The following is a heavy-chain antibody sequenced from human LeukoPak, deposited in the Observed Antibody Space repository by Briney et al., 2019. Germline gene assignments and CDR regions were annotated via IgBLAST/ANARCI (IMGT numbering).Heavy chain of an antibody. CDR2: ISGSGGST. CDR1: GFTFSDYA. V-gene: IGHV3-23*01. Sequence: GGSLRLSCTTSGFTFSDYAMNWIRQAPGKGLEWVSAISGSGGSTYYADSVKGRFTISRDNSKNTLYLQMNSLRAEDTAVYYCAKVVYDILTEGFDYWGQGTLVTVSS. CDR3: AKVVYDILTEGFDY. D-gene: IGHD3-9*01. J-gene: IGHJ4*02.